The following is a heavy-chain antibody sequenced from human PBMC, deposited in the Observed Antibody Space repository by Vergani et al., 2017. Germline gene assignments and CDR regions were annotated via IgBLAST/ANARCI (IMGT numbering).Heavy chain of an antibody. D-gene: IGHD1-26*01. J-gene: IGHJ1*01. V-gene: IGHV4-39*07. CDR1: GGSISSSSYY. CDR3: ARLSGSRTKGTEYFQH. CDR2: IYTSGST. Sequence: QLQLQESGPGLVKPSETLSLTCTVSGGSISSSSYYWGWIRQPPGKGLEWIGSIYTSGSTNYNPSLKSRVTISVDTSKNQFSLKLSSVTAADTAVYYCARLSGSRTKGTEYFQHWGQGTLVTVSS.